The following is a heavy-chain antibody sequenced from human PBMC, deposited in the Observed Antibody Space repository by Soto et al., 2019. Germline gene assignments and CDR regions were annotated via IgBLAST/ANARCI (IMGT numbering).Heavy chain of an antibody. V-gene: IGHV3-74*01. Sequence: EVQLMESGGGLVQPGGSLRLSCAASGFTFTSYWMHWVRQAPGKGLVWVSRINSDGSSTVYVDSVKGRFTISRDNAKNTLYLQMNSLRAEDTAVYYCTISITGYSYADTWGQGTLVTVSS. CDR1: GFTFTSYW. CDR3: TISITGYSYADT. CDR2: INSDGSST. D-gene: IGHD5-18*01. J-gene: IGHJ5*02.